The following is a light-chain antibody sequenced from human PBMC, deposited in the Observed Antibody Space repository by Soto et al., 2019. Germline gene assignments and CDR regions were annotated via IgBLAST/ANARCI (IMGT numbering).Light chain of an antibody. J-gene: IGKJ1*01. V-gene: IGKV3-20*01. Sequence: MGFTQSPGTLSLSTGERATLSCRASQTVSSTYLAWHQQKPGQAPRLLIYGTSNRAAGIPDRFSGSGSGTDFTLTISRLEPEDFAVYFCQQFETSPWTFGQGTKVDIK. CDR2: GTS. CDR1: QTVSSTY. CDR3: QQFETSPWT.